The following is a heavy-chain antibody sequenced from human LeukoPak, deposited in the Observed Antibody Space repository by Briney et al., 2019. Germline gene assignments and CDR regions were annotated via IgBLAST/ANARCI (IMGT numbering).Heavy chain of an antibody. Sequence: GGSLRLSCAASGFTFSNYWMSWVRQAPGKGLEWVANIKQDGSEKYYVDSVKGRFTISRDNAKNSLYLQMNSLRAEDTAVYYCAKDGFLYSSSWYGSRFDYWGQGTLVTVSS. V-gene: IGHV3-7*01. CDR3: AKDGFLYSSSWYGSRFDY. D-gene: IGHD6-13*01. CDR2: IKQDGSEK. CDR1: GFTFSNYW. J-gene: IGHJ4*02.